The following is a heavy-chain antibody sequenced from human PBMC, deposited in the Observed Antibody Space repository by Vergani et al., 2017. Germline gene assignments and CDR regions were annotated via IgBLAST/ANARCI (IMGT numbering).Heavy chain of an antibody. CDR1: GFTFSSYG. CDR2: ISSSSSTI. V-gene: IGHV3-21*05. D-gene: IGHD6-19*01. J-gene: IGHJ4*02. Sequence: EVQLVESGGGLVKPGGSLRLSCAASGFTFSSYGMNWVRQAPGKGLEWVSYISSSSSTIYYADSVKGRFTISRDNAKNSLYLQMNSLRAEDTAVYYCARDPLYSSGWFDYWGQGTLVTVSS. CDR3: ARDPLYSSGWFDY.